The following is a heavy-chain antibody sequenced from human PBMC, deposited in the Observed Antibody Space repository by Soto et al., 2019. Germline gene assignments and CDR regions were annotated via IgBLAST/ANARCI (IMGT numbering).Heavy chain of an antibody. D-gene: IGHD3-16*02. J-gene: IGHJ4*02. CDR1: GGSISDYQ. CDR3: ARMRGLGEISPYFDY. CDR2: IYYSGRT. V-gene: IGHV4-59*01. Sequence: QVQLQESGPGLVKPSETLSLTCTVSGGSISDYQWNWIRQPPGTGREWIGYIYYSGRTNYNPSLKTRLTISLVTPTKHFFLTLRSVTAADTAVYYCARMRGLGEISPYFDYWGQGNLVTVSS.